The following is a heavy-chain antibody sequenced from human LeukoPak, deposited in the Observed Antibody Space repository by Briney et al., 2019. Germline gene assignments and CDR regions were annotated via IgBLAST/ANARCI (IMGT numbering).Heavy chain of an antibody. Sequence: SVKVSCKASGGTFSSYAFSWVRQAPGQGLDWMGGIIPIFGTANYAQKFQGRVTITADESTSTAYMELSSLRSEDTAVYYCARGHYYDSSGYYSRGNDAFDIWGQGTMVTVSS. CDR2: IIPIFGTA. V-gene: IGHV1-69*13. J-gene: IGHJ3*02. D-gene: IGHD3-22*01. CDR3: ARGHYYDSSGYYSRGNDAFDI. CDR1: GGTFSSYA.